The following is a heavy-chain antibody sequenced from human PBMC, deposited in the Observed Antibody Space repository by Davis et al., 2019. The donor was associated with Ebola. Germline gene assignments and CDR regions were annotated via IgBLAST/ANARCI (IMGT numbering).Heavy chain of an antibody. J-gene: IGHJ4*02. CDR1: GGSFSGYY. Sequence: PSETLSLTCAVYGGSFSGYYWSWIRQPPGKGLEWIGEINHSGSTNYNPSLKSRVTISVDTSKNQFSLKLSSVTAADTAVYYCARARSMIVEAIDYWGQGTLVTVSS. D-gene: IGHD3-22*01. CDR2: INHSGST. CDR3: ARARSMIVEAIDY. V-gene: IGHV4-34*01.